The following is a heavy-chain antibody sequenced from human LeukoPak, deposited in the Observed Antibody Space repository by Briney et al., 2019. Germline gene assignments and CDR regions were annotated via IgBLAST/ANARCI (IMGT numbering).Heavy chain of an antibody. J-gene: IGHJ2*01. CDR2: IYYSGST. D-gene: IGHD6-13*01. V-gene: IGHV4-59*01. Sequence: SETLSLTCTVSGDSISSYYWSSLRQPPGKGLEWIGHIYYSGSTNYRPSLKRRVTISEDTSKNQFSLKLSSVTAADTAVYYCARMGIAAANAYWFLDLWGRGTLVTVSS. CDR3: ARMGIAAANAYWFLDL. CDR1: GDSISSYY.